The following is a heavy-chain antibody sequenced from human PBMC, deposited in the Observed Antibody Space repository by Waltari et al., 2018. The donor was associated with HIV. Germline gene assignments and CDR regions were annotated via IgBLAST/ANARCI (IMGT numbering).Heavy chain of an antibody. CDR1: GFSVTSHW. V-gene: IGHV5-51*03. J-gene: IGHJ4*02. CDR2: IYPGDSDT. D-gene: IGHD3-10*01. CDR3: ARLGSYGSGSRPFFFDY. Sequence: EVQLVTSGAEVKTAGESLKISGTGYGFSVTSHWTHWVRQMPGKGLEWMGLIYPGDSDTKYSPSCQVQVTISADKSITTAYLQWRSLEASDSAIYYCARLGSYGSGSRPFFFDYWGQGTLVTVSS.